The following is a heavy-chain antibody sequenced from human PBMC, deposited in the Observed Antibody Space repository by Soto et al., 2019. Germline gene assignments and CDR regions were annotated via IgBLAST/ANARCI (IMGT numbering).Heavy chain of an antibody. Sequence: QVQLVESGGGVVQPGRSLRLSCAASGFTFSSYGMHWVRQAPGKGLEWVAVIWYDGSNKYYADSVKGRFTISRDNSKNTLYLQMNSLRAEDTAVYYCARDWGYYGSGSSPYYYYYGMDVWGQGTTVTVSS. CDR1: GFTFSSYG. CDR2: IWYDGSNK. J-gene: IGHJ6*02. D-gene: IGHD3-10*01. CDR3: ARDWGYYGSGSSPYYYYYGMDV. V-gene: IGHV3-33*01.